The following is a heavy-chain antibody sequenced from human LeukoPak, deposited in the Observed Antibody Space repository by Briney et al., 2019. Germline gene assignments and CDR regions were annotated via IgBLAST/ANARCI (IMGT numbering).Heavy chain of an antibody. D-gene: IGHD3-9*01. Sequence: GGSLRLSCAASGSTFSDYSMSWVRQAPGKGLEWVSSISSSSAYIYYADSVRGRFTVSRDSAKNSLYIQMNRLGADDTAIYYCARVRPSVTGFLDYWGQGTLVTVSS. CDR2: ISSSSAYI. CDR1: GSTFSDYS. V-gene: IGHV3-21*01. J-gene: IGHJ4*02. CDR3: ARVRPSVTGFLDY.